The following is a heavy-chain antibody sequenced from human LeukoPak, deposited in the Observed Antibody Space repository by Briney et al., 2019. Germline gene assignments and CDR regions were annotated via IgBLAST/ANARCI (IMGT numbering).Heavy chain of an antibody. Sequence: ASVKVSCKASGYTFTGYYMHWVRQAPGQGLEWMGWINPNSGGTNYAQKFQGRVTMTRDTSISTAYMGLSRLRSDDTALYYCVRGREYGWFDPWGQGTLVTVSS. V-gene: IGHV1-2*02. D-gene: IGHD3-10*01. CDR2: INPNSGGT. J-gene: IGHJ5*02. CDR3: VRGREYGWFDP. CDR1: GYTFTGYY.